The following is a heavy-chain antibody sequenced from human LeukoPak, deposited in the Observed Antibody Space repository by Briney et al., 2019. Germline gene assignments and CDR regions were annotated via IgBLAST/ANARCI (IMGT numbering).Heavy chain of an antibody. Sequence: GGSLRLSCAPSGFTFSRHGMHWVRQVPGKGLEWVAIISNDGSRKYYAHSVEGRFTISRDNSKNRLYLQMDSLRAEDTAVYYCARDRACNYFDYWGQGTLVTVSS. CDR2: ISNDGSRK. CDR3: ARDRACNYFDY. J-gene: IGHJ4*02. D-gene: IGHD2-15*01. V-gene: IGHV3-30*03. CDR1: GFTFSRHG.